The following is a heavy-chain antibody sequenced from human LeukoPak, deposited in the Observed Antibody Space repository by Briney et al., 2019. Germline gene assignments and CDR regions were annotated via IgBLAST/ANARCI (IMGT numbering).Heavy chain of an antibody. CDR1: GGSFCGYY. CDR2: INHSGST. Sequence: TSETLSLTCAVYGGSFCGYYWSWIRQPPGKGLKCIGNINHSGSTNYNPSLKSRVTISVDTSKNQFSLKLSSVTAADTAVYYCARGARVSYSSSWDNFDYWGQGTLVTVSS. D-gene: IGHD6-13*01. J-gene: IGHJ4*02. V-gene: IGHV4-34*01. CDR3: ARGARVSYSSSWDNFDY.